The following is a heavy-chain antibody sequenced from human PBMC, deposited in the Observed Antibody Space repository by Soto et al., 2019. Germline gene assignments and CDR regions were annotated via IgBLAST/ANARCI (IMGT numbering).Heavy chain of an antibody. V-gene: IGHV3-30*18. CDR1: GFTFSNYA. Sequence: GGSLRLSCTASGFTFSNYAMHWVRQAPGKGLEWVALTSYDGNNEYYTDSVKGRFTISRDNSKNTLFLQMNSPRPEDTAVYYCAKDKGVFNWATSYFDYWGQGALVTVSS. D-gene: IGHD1-1*01. J-gene: IGHJ4*02. CDR3: AKDKGVFNWATSYFDY. CDR2: TSYDGNNE.